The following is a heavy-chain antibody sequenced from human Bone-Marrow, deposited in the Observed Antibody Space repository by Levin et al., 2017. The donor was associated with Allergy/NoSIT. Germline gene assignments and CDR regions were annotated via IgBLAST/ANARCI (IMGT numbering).Heavy chain of an antibody. CDR3: ARGNWGNGLFFDY. CDR2: IDWTDGK. J-gene: IGHJ4*02. Sequence: SGPTLVKPTQTLTLTCDFSGFSLSTRDMSVTWIRQPPGKALEWLALIDWTDGKYYTTSLRTRLTVSSDTSHNLVVLKMTNMATVDSGTYFCARGNWGNGLFFDYWGPGTVVTVSS. D-gene: IGHD7-27*01. CDR1: GFSLSTRDMS. V-gene: IGHV2-70*13.